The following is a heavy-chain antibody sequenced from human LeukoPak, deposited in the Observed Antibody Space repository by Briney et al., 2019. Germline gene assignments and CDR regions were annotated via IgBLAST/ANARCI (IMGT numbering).Heavy chain of an antibody. CDR2: IGSTGDT. CDR1: GFNFSKTD. V-gene: IGHV3-13*01. D-gene: IGHD4-17*01. CDR3: ASGDGLGRVTTVTTSRYYYGMDV. J-gene: IGHJ6*02. Sequence: PGGSLTLSCVASGFNFSKTDMHWVRQSPGKSLEWVSGIGSTGDTTYPGSVKGRFTISREIGKNSLYLQINSLRAEDTAVYYCASGDGLGRVTTVTTSRYYYGMDVWGQGTAVTVSS.